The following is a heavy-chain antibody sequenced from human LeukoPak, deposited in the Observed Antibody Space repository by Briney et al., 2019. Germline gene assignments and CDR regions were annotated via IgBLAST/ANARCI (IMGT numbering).Heavy chain of an antibody. CDR2: IIPILGIA. D-gene: IGHD3-10*01. CDR3: HYGSGANGGDWFDP. J-gene: IGHJ5*02. V-gene: IGHV1-69*04. Sequence: GASVKVSCKASGGTFSSYAISWVRQAPGQGLEWMGRIIPILGIANYAQKFQGRVTITADKSTSTAYMELSSLRSEDTAVYYCHYGSGANGGDWFDPWGQGTLVTVSS. CDR1: GGTFSSYA.